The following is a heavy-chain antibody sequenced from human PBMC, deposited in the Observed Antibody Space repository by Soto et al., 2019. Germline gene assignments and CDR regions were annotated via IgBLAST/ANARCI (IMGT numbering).Heavy chain of an antibody. CDR3: ARHNGPLYVGYYYDMDV. CDR2: IYYSGYT. V-gene: IGHV4-39*01. CDR1: GGSIGSSSYY. J-gene: IGHJ6*02. D-gene: IGHD3-16*01. Sequence: PSETLSLTCTVSGGSIGSSSYYWGWIRQPPGKGLEWTGSIYYSGYTYYNPSLKSRVTISVDTSKNQFSLKLSSVTAADTAVYYCARHNGPLYVGYYYDMDVWGQGTTVTVSS.